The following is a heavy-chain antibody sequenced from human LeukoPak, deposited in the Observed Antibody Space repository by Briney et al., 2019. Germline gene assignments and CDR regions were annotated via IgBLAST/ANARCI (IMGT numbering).Heavy chain of an antibody. CDR3: AKNGQLLSAYYFDY. V-gene: IGHV3-23*01. CDR2: ISGSGGST. CDR1: GFTFSSYA. D-gene: IGHD2-2*01. J-gene: IGHJ4*02. Sequence: PGGSLRLSCAASGFTFSSYAMSWVRQAPGKGLEWVSAISGSGGSTCYADSVKGRFTISRDNSKNTLYLQMNSLRAEDTAVYYCAKNGQLLSAYYFDYWGQGTLVTVSS.